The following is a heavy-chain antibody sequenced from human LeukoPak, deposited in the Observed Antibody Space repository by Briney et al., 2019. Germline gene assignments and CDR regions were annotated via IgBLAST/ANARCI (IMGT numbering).Heavy chain of an antibody. V-gene: IGHV2-70*01. D-gene: IGHD1-14*01. CDR2: IDGDGDR. CDR3: ARIRYTSAWSPFDY. J-gene: IGHJ4*02. CDR1: GFSFSTSGLY. Sequence: SGPALVKPTETLTLTCTFSGFSFSTSGLYMSWIRQPPGKALQWLAHIDGDGDRYYSTSLETRLTISSDTSKNQVVLTLTNMDPAGTATYYCARIRYTSAWSPFDYWGQGTLVTVSS.